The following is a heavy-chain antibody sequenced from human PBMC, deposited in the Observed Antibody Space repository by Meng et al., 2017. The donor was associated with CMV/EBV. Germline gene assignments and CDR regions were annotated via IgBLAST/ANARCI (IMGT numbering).Heavy chain of an antibody. J-gene: IGHJ4*02. CDR3: AKEEIAVAGKGDY. D-gene: IGHD6-19*01. V-gene: IGHV3-30*02. CDR1: GFTFSSYG. Sequence: GGSLRLSCAASGFTFSSYGMHWVRQAPGKGLEWVAFIRYDGSNKYYADSVKGRFTISRDNSKNTLYLQMNSLRAEDTAVYYCAKEEIAVAGKGDYWGQGTLVTVSS. CDR2: IRYDGSNK.